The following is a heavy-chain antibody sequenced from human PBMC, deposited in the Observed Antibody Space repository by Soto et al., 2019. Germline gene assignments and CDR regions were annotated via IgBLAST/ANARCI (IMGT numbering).Heavy chain of an antibody. V-gene: IGHV3-33*01. CDR3: ARAVGPFDY. D-gene: IGHD1-26*01. CDR1: GFIFSTYG. Sequence: QVQLVESGGGVVQPGRSLRLSCAASGFIFSTYGMHWVRQAPGKGLEWVAVIWYDGSNKYYADSVRGRFTISRDNSKNTLFLRLNSLRVEDTAVYYCARAVGPFDYWGQGTLVTVSS. CDR2: IWYDGSNK. J-gene: IGHJ4*02.